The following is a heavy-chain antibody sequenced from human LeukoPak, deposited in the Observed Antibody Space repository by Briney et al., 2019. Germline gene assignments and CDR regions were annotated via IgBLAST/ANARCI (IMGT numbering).Heavy chain of an antibody. CDR3: ARGTPTTRDFDY. Sequence: QSGGSLRLSCAASGFTFSSYGMSWVRQAPGKGLEWVSAISGSGGSTYYADSVKGRFTISRDNSKNTLYLQMNSLRAEDTAVYYCARGTPTTRDFDYWGQGTLVTVSS. J-gene: IGHJ4*02. CDR2: ISGSGGST. V-gene: IGHV3-23*01. CDR1: GFTFSSYG. D-gene: IGHD4-11*01.